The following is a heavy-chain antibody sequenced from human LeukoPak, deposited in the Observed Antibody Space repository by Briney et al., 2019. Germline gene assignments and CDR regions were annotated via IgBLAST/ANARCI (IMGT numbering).Heavy chain of an antibody. D-gene: IGHD3-3*01. CDR2: INHSGST. CDR1: GGSFSGYY. CDR3: ARAVFERDYYYYYMDV. J-gene: IGHJ6*03. V-gene: IGHV4-34*01. Sequence: PSETLSLTCAVYGGSFSGYYWSWIRQPPGKGLEWIGEINHSGSTNYNPSLKSRVTISVDTSKNQFSLKLSSVTAADTAVYYCARAVFERDYYYYYMDVWGKGTTVTISS.